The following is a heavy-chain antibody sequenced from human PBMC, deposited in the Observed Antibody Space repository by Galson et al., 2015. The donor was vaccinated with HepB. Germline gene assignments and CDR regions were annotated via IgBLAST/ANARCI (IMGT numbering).Heavy chain of an antibody. D-gene: IGHD6-13*01. CDR3: AKGGYQQQLFHGMDV. J-gene: IGHJ6*02. CDR2: ISWDGGST. CDR1: GFTFDDYA. Sequence: SLRLSCAASGFTFDDYAMHWVRQAPGKGLEWVSLISWDGGSTYYADSVKGRFTISRDNSKNSLYLQMNSLRAEDTALYYCAKGGYQQQLFHGMDVWGQGTTVTVSS. V-gene: IGHV3-43D*03.